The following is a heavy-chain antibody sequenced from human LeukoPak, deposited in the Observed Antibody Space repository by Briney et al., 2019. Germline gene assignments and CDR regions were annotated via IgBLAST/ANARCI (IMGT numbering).Heavy chain of an antibody. CDR2: ITSSSSYI. Sequence: PGGSLRLSCAASGFTFSSYSMNWVRQAPGKGPEWVSSITSSSSYIYYADSVKGRFTISRDNAKNSLYLQMDSLRAEDTAVYYCAVSTSSGFDPWGQGTLVTVSS. V-gene: IGHV3-21*04. D-gene: IGHD2-2*01. CDR3: AVSTSSGFDP. J-gene: IGHJ5*02. CDR1: GFTFSSYS.